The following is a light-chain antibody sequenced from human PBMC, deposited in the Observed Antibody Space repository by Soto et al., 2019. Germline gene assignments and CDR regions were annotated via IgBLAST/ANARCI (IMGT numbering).Light chain of an antibody. CDR3: QRYGTTPWT. J-gene: IGKJ1*01. V-gene: IGKV3-20*01. CDR2: GAS. CDR1: QSVCSRC. Sequence: EIVLTQSPGTLSLSPWERVTLSCRASQSVCSRCLAWYQQKPGQSPRLLIYGASSRATGIPDRFSGSGSGTDFTLTISRLEREDFAVYYCQRYGTTPWTFGQGTKVGIK.